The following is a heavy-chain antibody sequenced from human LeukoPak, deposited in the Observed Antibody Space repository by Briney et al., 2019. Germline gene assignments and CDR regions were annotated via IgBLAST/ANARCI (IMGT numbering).Heavy chain of an antibody. J-gene: IGHJ1*01. CDR2: INPDGRDT. D-gene: IGHD2-21*02. Sequence: GSLRLSCVVSGFTFNSCWMNWVRPAPGKGLEWVAHINPDGRDTYYVDSVKGRFTISRDNAQNSMYLQMNSLRVEDTAVYYCATWGDTTAEYFQRWGQGTLVTVSS. CDR1: GFTFNSCW. CDR3: ATWGDTTAEYFQR. V-gene: IGHV3-7*01.